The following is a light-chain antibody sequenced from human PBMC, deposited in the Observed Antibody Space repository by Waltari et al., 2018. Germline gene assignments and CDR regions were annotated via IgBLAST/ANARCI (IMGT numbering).Light chain of an antibody. CDR2: DAY. CDR3: QQRSSWPLT. J-gene: IGKJ3*01. Sequence: EIVLTQSPATLSLSPGEGATLSCRTSQSVNNYLAWYQPRPGQAPRYRIYDAYIRATGIPARFSGSGSGTDFTLTISTLEQDDFAVYYCQQRSSWPLTFGPGTTVEIK. V-gene: IGKV3-11*01. CDR1: QSVNNY.